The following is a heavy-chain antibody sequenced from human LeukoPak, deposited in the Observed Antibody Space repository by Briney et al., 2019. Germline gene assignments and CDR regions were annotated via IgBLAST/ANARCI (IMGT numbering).Heavy chain of an antibody. J-gene: IGHJ6*02. CDR2: IYSSSSYI. CDR3: ARAWLTGGSYYAMDI. CDR1: EFTFNNYC. D-gene: IGHD3-10*01. Sequence: GGSLRLSCAASEFTFNNYCMNWVRQAPGKGLEWVSSIYSSSSYIYYADSVKGRFTISRDNAKSSLYLQMNSLRAEDTAVYYCARAWLTGGSYYAMDIWGQGTTVTVSS. V-gene: IGHV3-21*01.